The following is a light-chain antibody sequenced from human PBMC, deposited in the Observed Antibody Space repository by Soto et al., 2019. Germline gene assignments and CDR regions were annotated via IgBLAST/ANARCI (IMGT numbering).Light chain of an antibody. V-gene: IGKV3-15*01. CDR2: RAS. CDR3: HQDNNWPPIT. CDR1: QSVSNK. Sequence: EVVMTQSPGTLSVSPGERVTLSCRASQSVSNKLAWYQQKLGQAPRLLIYRASTRATGIPARFSGSGSGTECTLTISSLQYEDFAVYYCHQDNNWPPITFGQGTRLEIK. J-gene: IGKJ5*01.